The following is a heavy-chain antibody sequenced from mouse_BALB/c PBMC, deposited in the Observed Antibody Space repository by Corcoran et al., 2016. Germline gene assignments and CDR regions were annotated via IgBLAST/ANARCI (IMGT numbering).Heavy chain of an antibody. J-gene: IGHJ2*01. CDR1: GSTFTDYN. CDR3: ARRDPTVVYFDY. CDR2: INPNNGGT. V-gene: IGHV1-18*01. Sequence: EVLLQQSGPELVKPGASVKIPCKASGSTFTDYNMGWVKQSHGKSLEWIGDINPNNGGTIYNQKFKGKATLTVDKSSSTDYMELRSLTSEDTAVYYCARRDPTVVYFDYWGQGTTLTVSS. D-gene: IGHD1-1*01.